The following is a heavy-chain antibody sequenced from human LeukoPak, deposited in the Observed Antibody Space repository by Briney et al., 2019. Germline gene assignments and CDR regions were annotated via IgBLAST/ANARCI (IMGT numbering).Heavy chain of an antibody. CDR3: AKNVVVKRYIDF. Sequence: PGGSLRLSCAASGFTFSNHAMRWVRQAPGKGLQWVAVISGGGRTTEYEDFVKGRFTISRDNSKNTLSLQMNSLTVDDTAIYFCAKNVVVKRYIDFWGQGTLVTVSS. D-gene: IGHD2-15*01. CDR2: ISGGGRTT. V-gene: IGHV3-23*01. CDR1: GFTFSNHA. J-gene: IGHJ4*02.